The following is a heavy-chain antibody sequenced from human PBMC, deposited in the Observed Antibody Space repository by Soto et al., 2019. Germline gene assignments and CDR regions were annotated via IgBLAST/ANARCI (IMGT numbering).Heavy chain of an antibody. CDR3: AREGGSLNWFDP. V-gene: IGHV3-48*02. D-gene: IGHD1-26*01. J-gene: IGHJ5*02. Sequence: EVQLVESGGGLVQPGGSLRLSCAASGFTFSSYSMNWVRQAPGKGLEWVSYISSSSSTIYYADSVKGRFTISRDNAKNSLYLQMNRLRDEDTAVCYCAREGGSLNWFDPWGQGTLVTVSS. CDR2: ISSSSSTI. CDR1: GFTFSSYS.